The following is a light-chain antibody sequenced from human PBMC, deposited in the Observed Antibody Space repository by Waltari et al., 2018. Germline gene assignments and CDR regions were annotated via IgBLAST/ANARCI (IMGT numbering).Light chain of an antibody. CDR3: QQANTFPPS. CDR1: QAVSSW. Sequence: DVQLTQSPSSLSASVGDRVTITCRASQAVSSWLAWYQHKPGKAPKLLIYGVSKLQGVVPSRFNGSGSGPDFTLTISSLQPEDSATYYCQQANTFPPSFGGGTKVEIK. CDR2: GVS. J-gene: IGKJ4*01. V-gene: IGKV1-12*01.